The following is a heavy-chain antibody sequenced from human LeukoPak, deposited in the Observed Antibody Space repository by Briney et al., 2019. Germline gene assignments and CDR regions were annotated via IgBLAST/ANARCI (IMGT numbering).Heavy chain of an antibody. CDR3: ARGLYCGGYCYRPRAEYFQH. D-gene: IGHD2-21*02. CDR2: IWYDGSNK. J-gene: IGHJ1*01. V-gene: IGHV3-33*01. CDR1: GFTFSSYG. Sequence: GGSLRLSCAASGFTFSSYGMHWVRQAPGKGLEWVAVIWYDGSNKYYADSVKGRFTISRDNSKNTLYLQMNSLRAEDTAVYYCARGLYCGGYCYRPRAEYFQHWGQGTLVTVSS.